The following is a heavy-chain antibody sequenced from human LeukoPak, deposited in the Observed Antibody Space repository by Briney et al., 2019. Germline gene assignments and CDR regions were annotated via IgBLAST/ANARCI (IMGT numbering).Heavy chain of an antibody. J-gene: IGHJ4*02. V-gene: IGHV1-69*04. CDR3: ARAGDDYGDYGH. CDR2: IIPILGIA. CDR1: GYTFTSYG. D-gene: IGHD4-17*01. Sequence: ASVKVSCKASGYTFTSYGISWVRQAPGQGLEWMGRIIPILGIANYAQKFQGRVTITADKPTSTAYMELSSLRSEDTAVYYCARAGDDYGDYGHWGQGTLVTVSS.